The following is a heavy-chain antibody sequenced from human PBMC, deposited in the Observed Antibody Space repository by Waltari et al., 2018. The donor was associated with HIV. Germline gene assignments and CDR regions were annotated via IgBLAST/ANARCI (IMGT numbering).Heavy chain of an antibody. D-gene: IGHD1-26*01. J-gene: IGHJ4*02. Sequence: QVQLVQSGAEVKKPGASVKVSCKASGYIFTSYGMHWVRQAPGQRLEWMGWINGGNGNTKYSQKFQGGVTLTRDTSAITTYMELSSLRSEDTAVYYCASALRWEGVFDYWGQGTLVTVSS. V-gene: IGHV1-3*01. CDR3: ASALRWEGVFDY. CDR2: INGGNGNT. CDR1: GYIFTSYG.